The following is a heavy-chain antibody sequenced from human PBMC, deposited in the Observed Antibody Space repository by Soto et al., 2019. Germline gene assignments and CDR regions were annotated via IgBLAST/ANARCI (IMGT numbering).Heavy chain of an antibody. Sequence: SETLSLTCTVSGASMSSYHWSWIRQPAGKGLEWIGHIHSSGSTNYNPSLKSRVTMSVDTSKNQSSLRLMSLTAADTAVYYCARDQGVAAAGTTWFDPWGQGSLVTVSS. CDR2: IHSSGST. D-gene: IGHD6-13*01. CDR3: ARDQGVAAAGTTWFDP. CDR1: GASMSSYH. V-gene: IGHV4-4*07. J-gene: IGHJ5*02.